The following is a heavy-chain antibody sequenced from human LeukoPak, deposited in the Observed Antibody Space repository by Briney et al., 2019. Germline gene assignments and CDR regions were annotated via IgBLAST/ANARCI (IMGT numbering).Heavy chain of an antibody. Sequence: SETLSLTCGAYGGSFSGHYWSWIRQPPGKGLEWIGEINRSGSTNYNPSLKSRATISVDTSKSQFSLKLSSVTAADTAVYYCASNLGYCSSTSCSSLDIWGQGTVVTVSS. CDR1: GGSFSGHY. J-gene: IGHJ3*02. CDR2: INRSGST. V-gene: IGHV4-34*01. CDR3: ASNLGYCSSTSCSSLDI. D-gene: IGHD2-2*01.